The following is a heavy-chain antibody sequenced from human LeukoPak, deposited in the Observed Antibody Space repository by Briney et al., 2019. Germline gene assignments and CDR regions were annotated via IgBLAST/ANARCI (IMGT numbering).Heavy chain of an antibody. J-gene: IGHJ4*02. CDR3: AKIFRAFGGVIVPFDY. D-gene: IGHD3-16*02. Sequence: SGGSLRLSCAASGFTFSSYAMSWVRQAPGKGLEWVSAISGSGGSTYYADSVKGRFTISRDNSKNTLYLQMNSLRAEDTAVYYCAKIFRAFGGVIVPFDYWGQGTLVTVPS. V-gene: IGHV3-23*01. CDR1: GFTFSSYA. CDR2: ISGSGGST.